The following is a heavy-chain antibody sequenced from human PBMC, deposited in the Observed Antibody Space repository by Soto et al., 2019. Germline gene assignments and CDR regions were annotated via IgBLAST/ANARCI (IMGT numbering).Heavy chain of an antibody. CDR3: ARAHCSSTSCYDAFDS. J-gene: IGHJ3*02. CDR2: IYPGDSDT. CDR1: GYSFTSYW. V-gene: IGHV5-51*01. D-gene: IGHD2-2*01. Sequence: PGESLKISCKGSGYSFTSYWIGWVRQMPGKGLEWMGIIYPGDSDTRYSPSFQGQVTISADKSISTAYLQWSSLKASDTAMYYCARAHCSSTSCYDAFDSWGQGTRVTVAS.